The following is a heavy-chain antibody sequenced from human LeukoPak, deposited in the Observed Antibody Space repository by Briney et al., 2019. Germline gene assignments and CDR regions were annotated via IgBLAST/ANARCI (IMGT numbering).Heavy chain of an antibody. V-gene: IGHV1-69*13. CDR2: FIPIFGTA. Sequence: GASVKVSCKTPEGTFNNYAITWVRQAPGQGLEWMGVFIPIFGTANYAQKFQGRVTITADESTSTAYMELSSLRSEDTAVYYCARDKTRYGSGNLDYWGQGTLVTVSS. CDR3: ARDKTRYGSGNLDY. J-gene: IGHJ4*02. D-gene: IGHD3-10*01. CDR1: EGTFNNYA.